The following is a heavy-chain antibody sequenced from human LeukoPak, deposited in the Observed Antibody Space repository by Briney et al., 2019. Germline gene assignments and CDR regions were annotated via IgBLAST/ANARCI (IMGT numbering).Heavy chain of an antibody. CDR1: GGSVSSGSYY. D-gene: IGHD5-18*01. CDR2: IYYSGST. J-gene: IGHJ4*02. CDR3: ASVSGGSFGYVDY. V-gene: IGHV4-61*01. Sequence: KASETLSLICTVSGGSVSSGSYYWSWIRQPPGKGLEWIGYIYYSGSTNYNPSLKSRVTISVDTSKNQFSLKLSSVTAADTAVYYCASVSGGSFGYVDYWGQGTLVTVSS.